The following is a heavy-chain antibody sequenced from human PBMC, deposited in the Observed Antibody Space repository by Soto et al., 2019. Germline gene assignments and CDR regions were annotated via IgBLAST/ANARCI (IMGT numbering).Heavy chain of an antibody. D-gene: IGHD3-3*01. CDR3: AKDFSSLEWLTDFDY. J-gene: IGHJ4*02. Sequence: QTGGSLRLSCAASGFTFSSYGMHWVRQAPGKGLEWVAVISYDGSNKYYADSVKGRFTISRDNSKNTLYLQMNSLRAEDTAVYYCAKDFSSLEWLTDFDYWGQGTLVTVSS. V-gene: IGHV3-30*18. CDR1: GFTFSSYG. CDR2: ISYDGSNK.